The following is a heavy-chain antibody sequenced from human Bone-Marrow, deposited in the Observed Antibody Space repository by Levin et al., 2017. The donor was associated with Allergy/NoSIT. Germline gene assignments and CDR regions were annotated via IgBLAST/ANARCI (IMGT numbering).Heavy chain of an antibody. D-gene: IGHD3-16*02. CDR2: FFYTGNT. CDR1: GGSISGNTYS. J-gene: IGHJ4*02. CDR3: ARGPPGALSSPFDS. V-gene: IGHV4-39*07. Sequence: GSLRLSCTVFGGSISGNTYSWGWIRQPPGKGLEWIGTFFYTGNTYYVPSLESRVTISIDTSKNHFSLNLRSVTAADTAVYYCARGPPGALSSPFDSWGQGTLVTVSS.